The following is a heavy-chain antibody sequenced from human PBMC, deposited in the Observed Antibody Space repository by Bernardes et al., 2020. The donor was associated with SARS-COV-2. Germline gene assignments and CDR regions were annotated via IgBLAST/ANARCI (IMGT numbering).Heavy chain of an antibody. CDR2: IYTSVST. D-gene: IGHD2-2*01. Sequence: SETLSLTCTVSGGSISSYYWSWIRQPAGKGLEWIGRIYTSVSTNSNPSLKSRVTLSLDTSKNQFSLKLISVTAADTAVYYCARDRHIVVVPAAIDLSYYYYGMDVWGQGTTVTVSS. J-gene: IGHJ6*02. V-gene: IGHV4-4*07. CDR3: ARDRHIVVVPAAIDLSYYYYGMDV. CDR1: GGSISSYY.